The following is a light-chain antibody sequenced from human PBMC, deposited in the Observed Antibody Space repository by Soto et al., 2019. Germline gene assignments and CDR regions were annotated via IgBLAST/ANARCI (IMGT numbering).Light chain of an antibody. CDR2: KAS. V-gene: IGKV1-5*03. CDR1: QSISSW. Sequence: DIQMTQSPSTLSASVGDRVTITCRASQSISSWLAWYQQKPGKAPKLLIYKASSLESGVPSRFNGSGSGTEFTLTISSLQPDDFATYYCQQYNSYSYTFGQGTKVDIK. CDR3: QQYNSYSYT. J-gene: IGKJ2*01.